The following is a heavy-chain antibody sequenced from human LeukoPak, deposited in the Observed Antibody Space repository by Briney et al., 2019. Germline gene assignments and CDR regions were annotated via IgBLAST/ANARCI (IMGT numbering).Heavy chain of an antibody. J-gene: IGHJ4*02. CDR2: IKQDGSEK. Sequence: GGSLRLSCAASGFTFSSYWMSWARQAPGKGLEWVANIKQDGSEKYYVDSVKGRFTISRDNAKNSLYLQMNSLRAEDTAVYYCARDRGYSYGRPFDYWGQGTLVTVSS. CDR1: GFTFSSYW. D-gene: IGHD5-18*01. V-gene: IGHV3-7*01. CDR3: ARDRGYSYGRPFDY.